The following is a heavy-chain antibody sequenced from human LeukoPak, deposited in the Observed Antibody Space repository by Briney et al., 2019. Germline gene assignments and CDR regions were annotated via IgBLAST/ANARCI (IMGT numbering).Heavy chain of an antibody. CDR3: ARSFLSIAAAATDY. CDR2: ISSSSSYI. V-gene: IGHV3-21*01. CDR1: GFTFSSYS. Sequence: PGGSLRLSCAASGFTFSSYSMNWVRQAPGKGLEWGSSISSSSSYIYYADSVKGRFTISRDNAKNSLYLQMNSLRAEGTAVYYCARSFLSIAAAATDYWGQGTLVTVSS. D-gene: IGHD6-13*01. J-gene: IGHJ4*02.